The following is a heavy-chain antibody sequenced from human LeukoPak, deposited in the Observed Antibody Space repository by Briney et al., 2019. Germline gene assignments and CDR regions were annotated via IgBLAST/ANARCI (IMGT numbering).Heavy chain of an antibody. CDR1: GFTFIDYD. CDR3: ARVGYPNNSGWTLGD. CDR2: IGIRGDT. J-gene: IGHJ4*02. V-gene: IGHV3-13*01. Sequence: GGSLRLSCAASGFTFIDYDMHWVRQVIGKGLEWVSAIGIRGDTHYSGSVKGRFTISRDNAKNSLYLQMNSLRAEDTAVYYCARVGYPNNSGWTLGDWGQGTLVTVSS. D-gene: IGHD6-19*01.